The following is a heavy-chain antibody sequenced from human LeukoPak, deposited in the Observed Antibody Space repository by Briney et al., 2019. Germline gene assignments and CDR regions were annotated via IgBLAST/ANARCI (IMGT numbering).Heavy chain of an antibody. D-gene: IGHD3-22*01. CDR2: IKQDGSEK. J-gene: IGHJ4*02. CDR1: GFTFSSYW. CDR3: ARSDFTMIVVAAFDY. V-gene: IGHV3-7*01. Sequence: PGGSLRLSCAASGFTFSSYWMSWVRQAPGKGLEWVANIKQDGSEKYYVDSVKGRFTISRDNAKNSLYLQMNSLRAEDTAVYYCARSDFTMIVVAAFDYWGQGTLVTVSS.